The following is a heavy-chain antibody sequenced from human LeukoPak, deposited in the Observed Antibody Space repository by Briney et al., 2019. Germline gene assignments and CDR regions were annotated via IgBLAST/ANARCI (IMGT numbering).Heavy chain of an antibody. J-gene: IGHJ4*02. CDR3: ARDKQLVQGGGVY. D-gene: IGHD6-6*01. CDR2: ISSSSSYI. CDR1: GFTFSSYS. V-gene: IGHV3-21*01. Sequence: KPGGSLRLSCAASGFTFSSYSMNWVRQAPGKGLEWVSSISSSSSYIYYADSVKGRFTISRDNAKNSLYLQMKSLRAEDTAVYYCARDKQLVQGGGVYWGQGTLVTVSS.